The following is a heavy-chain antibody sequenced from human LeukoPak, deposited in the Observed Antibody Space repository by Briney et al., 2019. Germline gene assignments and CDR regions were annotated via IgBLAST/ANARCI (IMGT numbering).Heavy chain of an antibody. V-gene: IGHV3-48*01. Sequence: PGGSLRLSCAASGFTFSGYSMNWVRQAPGRGLEWLSYISSGSRTIFYADSVKGRFTISRDNGKNSLFLLMSSLRADDTAVYYCVRESKTGDRDFDYWGQGTLITVSS. CDR3: VRESKTGDRDFDY. D-gene: IGHD7-27*01. CDR1: GFTFSGYS. J-gene: IGHJ4*02. CDR2: ISSGSRTI.